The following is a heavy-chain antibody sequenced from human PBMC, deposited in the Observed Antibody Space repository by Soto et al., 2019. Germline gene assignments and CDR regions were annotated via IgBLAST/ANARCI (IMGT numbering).Heavy chain of an antibody. Sequence: SAKVSCKASGFTFTSSAMQWVRQARGQRLEWIGWIVVGSGNTNYAQKFQERVTITRDMSTSTAYMELSSLRSEDTAVYYCAADPRELRFLEWSYDAFDIWGQGTMVTVSS. D-gene: IGHD3-3*01. V-gene: IGHV1-58*02. CDR3: AADPRELRFLEWSYDAFDI. CDR1: GFTFTSSA. J-gene: IGHJ3*02. CDR2: IVVGSGNT.